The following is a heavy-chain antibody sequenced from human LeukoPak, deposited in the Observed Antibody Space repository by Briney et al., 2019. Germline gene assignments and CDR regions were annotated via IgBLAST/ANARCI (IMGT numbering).Heavy chain of an antibody. D-gene: IGHD3-22*01. CDR2: IYYSGST. CDR1: GGSISSSSYY. J-gene: IGHJ4*02. V-gene: IGHV4-31*03. Sequence: PSETLSLTCTVSGGSISSSSYYWSWIRQHPGKGLEWIGYIYYSGSTYYNPSLKSRVTISVDTSKNQFSLKLSSVTAADTAVYYCARDGAYYYDSSGYSVWGQGTLVTVSS. CDR3: ARDGAYYYDSSGYSV.